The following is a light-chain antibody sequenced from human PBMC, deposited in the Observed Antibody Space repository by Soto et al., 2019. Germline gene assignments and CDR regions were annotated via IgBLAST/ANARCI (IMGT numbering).Light chain of an antibody. CDR1: SSDVGGYNY. CDR2: DVG. Sequence: QSALTQPASVSGSPGQSITISCTGTSSDVGGYNYVSWYQQHPGKAPKLMIYDVGNRPSGVSNRFSGSKSGNTASLTISGLQAEDEAHYYCSSYRSGTILAVFGGGTKLTVL. CDR3: SSYRSGTILAV. V-gene: IGLV2-14*01. J-gene: IGLJ2*01.